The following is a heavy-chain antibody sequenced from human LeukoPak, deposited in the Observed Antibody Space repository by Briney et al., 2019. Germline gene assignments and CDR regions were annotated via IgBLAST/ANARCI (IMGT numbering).Heavy chain of an antibody. Sequence: PGGSLRLSCAASGFTFSSYGMNWVRQAPGKGLEWVSYIRTSGTNTDYTGSVKGRFTISRDNAKNSLYLQMNSLRAEDTAVYYCAKDVGVGHYYYGMDVWGQGTTVTVSS. CDR2: IRTSGTNT. D-gene: IGHD2-21*01. V-gene: IGHV3-48*04. CDR3: AKDVGVGHYYYGMDV. CDR1: GFTFSSYG. J-gene: IGHJ6*02.